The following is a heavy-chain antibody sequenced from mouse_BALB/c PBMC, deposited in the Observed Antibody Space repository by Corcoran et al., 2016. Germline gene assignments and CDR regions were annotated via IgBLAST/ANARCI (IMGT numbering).Heavy chain of an antibody. D-gene: IGHD2-4*01. Sequence: EVQLQQSGPELVKPGASVKMSCKASGYTFTSYVMHWVKQKPGQGLEWIGYINPYNDGTKYNEKFKGKATMTSDKSSSTAYMELSSLTSDDSAVYYCASSMITYFLVYLGQGTTLTVSS. J-gene: IGHJ2*01. CDR1: GYTFTSYV. CDR3: ASSMITYFLVY. CDR2: INPYNDGT. V-gene: IGHV1S136*01.